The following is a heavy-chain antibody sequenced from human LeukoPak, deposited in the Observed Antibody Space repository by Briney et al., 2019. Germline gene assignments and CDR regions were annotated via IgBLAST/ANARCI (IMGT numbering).Heavy chain of an antibody. J-gene: IGHJ4*02. CDR3: AKERSSAIDY. CDR2: ISWNSGYI. Sequence: PGGSLRLSCAASGFTFDDYAMHWVRQAPGKGLEWVSGISWNSGYIGYADSVKGRFTISRDNAKNSLYLQMNSLRVEDTALYYCAKERSSAIDYWGQGTLVTVSS. CDR1: GFTFDDYA. V-gene: IGHV3-9*01. D-gene: IGHD2-15*01.